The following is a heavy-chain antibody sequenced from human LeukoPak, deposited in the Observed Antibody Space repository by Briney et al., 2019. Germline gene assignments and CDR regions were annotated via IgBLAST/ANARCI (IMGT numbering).Heavy chain of an antibody. CDR1: GFTFSSYA. D-gene: IGHD3-3*01. CDR2: ITGSAGST. CDR3: ARAGDFSFKD. Sequence: PGGSLRLSCAASGFTFSSYAMSWVRQAPGRGLEWVSSITGSAGSTSYADSVKGRFTISRDNSKNTLFLQMNSLRAEDTAVYYCARAGDFSFKDWGQGTLVTVSS. J-gene: IGHJ4*02. V-gene: IGHV3-23*01.